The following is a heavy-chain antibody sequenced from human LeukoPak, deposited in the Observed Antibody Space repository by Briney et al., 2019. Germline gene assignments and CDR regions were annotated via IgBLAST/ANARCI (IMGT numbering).Heavy chain of an antibody. CDR1: GYTFTSYG. J-gene: IGHJ4*02. D-gene: IGHD3-10*01. Sequence: ASVKVSCKASGYTFTSYGFSWVRQAPGQGLEWMGRIIPILGIANYAQKFQGRVTITADKSTSTAYMELSSLRSEDTAVYYCARDSPGGVWFGELSYWGQGTLVTVSS. CDR3: ARDSPGGVWFGELSY. CDR2: IIPILGIA. V-gene: IGHV1-69*04.